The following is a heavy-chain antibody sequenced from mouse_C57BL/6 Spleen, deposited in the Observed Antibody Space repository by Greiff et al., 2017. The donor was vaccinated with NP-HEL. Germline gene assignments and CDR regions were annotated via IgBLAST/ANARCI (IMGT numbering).Heavy chain of an antibody. CDR2: IDPETGGT. CDR1: GYTFTDYE. V-gene: IGHV1-15*01. CDR3: TRYRGTGRYYFDY. Sequence: QVHVKQSGAELVRPGASVTLSCKASGYTFTDYEMHWVKQTPVHGLEWIGAIDPETGGTAYNQKFKGKAILTADKSSSPAYMELRSLTSEDSAVYYCTRYRGTGRYYFDYWGQGTTLTVSS. D-gene: IGHD4-1*01. J-gene: IGHJ2*01.